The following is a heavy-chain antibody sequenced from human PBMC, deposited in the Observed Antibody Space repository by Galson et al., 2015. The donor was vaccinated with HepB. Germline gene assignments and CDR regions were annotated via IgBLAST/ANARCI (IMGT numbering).Heavy chain of an antibody. CDR1: GGTFSSYA. V-gene: IGHV1-69*04. D-gene: IGHD3-22*01. J-gene: IGHJ3*02. Sequence: SVKVSCKAPGGTFSSYAISWVRQAPGQGLEWMGRIIPILGIANYAQKFQGRVTITADKSTSTAYMELSSLRSEDTAVYYCARVAYYYDSSGYGAFDIWGQGTMVTVSS. CDR3: ARVAYYYDSSGYGAFDI. CDR2: IIPILGIA.